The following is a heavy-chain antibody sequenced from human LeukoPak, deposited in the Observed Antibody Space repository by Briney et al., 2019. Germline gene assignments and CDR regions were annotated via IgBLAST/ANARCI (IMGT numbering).Heavy chain of an antibody. CDR3: ARAASSCYYSLHFDY. Sequence: GGSLRLSCAASGFTFSSYEMNWVRQAPGKGLEWVSYISSSGSTIYYADSVKGRFTISRDKAKNSLYLQMNSLRAEDTAVYYCARAASSCYYSLHFDYWGQGTLVTVSS. J-gene: IGHJ4*02. D-gene: IGHD3-22*01. V-gene: IGHV3-48*03. CDR2: ISSSGSTI. CDR1: GFTFSSYE.